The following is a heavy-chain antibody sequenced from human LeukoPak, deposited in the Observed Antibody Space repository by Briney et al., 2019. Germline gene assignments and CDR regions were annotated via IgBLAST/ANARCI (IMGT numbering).Heavy chain of an antibody. V-gene: IGHV3-33*06. J-gene: IGHJ4*02. Sequence: GGSLRLSCAASGFTFSSYGMHWVRQAPGKGLEWVVVIWYDGSNKYYADSVKGRFTISRDNSKNTLYLQMNSLRAEDTAVYYCAKDGSVGAVAGFYYFDYWGQGTLVTVSS. CDR3: AKDGSVGAVAGFYYFDY. CDR2: IWYDGSNK. CDR1: GFTFSSYG. D-gene: IGHD6-19*01.